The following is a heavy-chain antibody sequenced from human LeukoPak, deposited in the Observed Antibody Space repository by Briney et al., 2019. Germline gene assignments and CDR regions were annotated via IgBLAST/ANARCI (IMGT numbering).Heavy chain of an antibody. V-gene: IGHV4-39*07. CDR3: ARDTEGAFDI. J-gene: IGHJ3*02. CDR1: GGSNSSSSYY. Sequence: PSETLSLTCTVSGGSNSSSSYYWGWIRQPPGKGLEWIGSIYYSGSTYYNPSLKSRVTISVDTSKNQFSLKLSSVTAADTAVYYCARDTEGAFDIWGQGTMVTVSS. CDR2: IYYSGST.